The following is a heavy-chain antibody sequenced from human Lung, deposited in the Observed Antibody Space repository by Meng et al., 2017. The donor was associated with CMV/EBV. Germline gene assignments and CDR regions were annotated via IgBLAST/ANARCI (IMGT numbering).Heavy chain of an antibody. J-gene: IGHJ5*02. D-gene: IGHD3-9*01. CDR1: GYTFFSFG. V-gene: IGHV1-18*01. Sequence: ASVKVSCKASGYTFFSFGITWVRQAPGQGLEWMGWINTDSGDTNYPQKLQGRVTMTTDTSTSTAYMELRSLRSDDTAVYYCARDRLHYAAGEFDWFYIGGADPWGQGTLVTVSS. CDR3: ARDRLHYAAGEFDWFYIGGADP. CDR2: INTDSGDT.